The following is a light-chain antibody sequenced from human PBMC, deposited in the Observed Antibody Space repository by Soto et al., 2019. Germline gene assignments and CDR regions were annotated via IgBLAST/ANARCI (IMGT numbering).Light chain of an antibody. CDR3: SSYTSSSRWM. J-gene: IGLJ3*02. V-gene: IGLV2-14*01. Sequence: QSVLTQPASVSGSPGQSITISCTGTSSDIGGYNYVSWYQQHPGKAPKLMIDEVSNRPSGVSNRFSGSKSDNTASLTISGLQAEDEADYYCSSYTSSSRWMFGGGTQLTVL. CDR2: EVS. CDR1: SSDIGGYNY.